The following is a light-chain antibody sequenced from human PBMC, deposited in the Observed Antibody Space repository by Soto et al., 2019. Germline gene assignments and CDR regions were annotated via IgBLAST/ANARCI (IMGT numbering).Light chain of an antibody. CDR3: CSYACTTTFVV. V-gene: IGLV2-23*02. J-gene: IGLJ2*01. Sequence: QSALTQPASVSGSPGQSITISCTGTSSDVGSYNLVSWYQQHPGKAPKLMVYEVSKRPSGVSDRFSGSMSGNTASLTISGCQADDDADYYCCSYACTTTFVVFGGGTQMTV. CDR2: EVS. CDR1: SSDVGSYNL.